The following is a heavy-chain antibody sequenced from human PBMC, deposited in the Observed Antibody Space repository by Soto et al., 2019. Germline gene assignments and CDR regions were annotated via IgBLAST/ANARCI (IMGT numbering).Heavy chain of an antibody. CDR2: IGYSRTT. V-gene: IGHV4-31*03. Sequence: SETLSLTCTVSGGSITSGGSFWSWIRQHPGKGPEWIAFIGYSRTTSYNPSLESRVTVSVDTSKSQFPLNLTSVTAADTAVYYCARGGASSKWFAPWGQGTLVTVSS. J-gene: IGHJ5*02. CDR3: ARGGASSKWFAP. CDR1: GGSITSGGSF. D-gene: IGHD2-15*01.